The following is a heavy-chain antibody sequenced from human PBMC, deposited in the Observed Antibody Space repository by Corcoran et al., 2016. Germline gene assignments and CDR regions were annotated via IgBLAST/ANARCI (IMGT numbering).Heavy chain of an antibody. J-gene: IGHJ5*02. Sequence: QVQLVQSGAEVKKPGSSVKVSCKASGGTFSSYAISWVRQAPGQGLEWMGGIIPIFGTANYAQKFQGRITITADESTSTAYMELSSLRSEDTAVYYCARGGVVVAAQRLSWFDPWGQGTLVTVSS. CDR3: ARGGVVVAAQRLSWFDP. CDR2: IIPIFGTA. V-gene: IGHV1-69*01. CDR1: GGTFSSYA. D-gene: IGHD2-15*01.